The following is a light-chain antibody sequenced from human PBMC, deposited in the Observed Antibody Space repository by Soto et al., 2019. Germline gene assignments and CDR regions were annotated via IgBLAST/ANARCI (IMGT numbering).Light chain of an antibody. CDR3: QQDGSSPLYT. Sequence: EIVLTQSPGTLSLSPGERATLSCRASQSVSSSYLAWYQQKPGQAPRLLLYGASSRATGIPDRFSGSGYGRDSALTISRLEPEDFAVYYCQQDGSSPLYTFGQGTKLEIK. CDR2: GAS. CDR1: QSVSSSY. V-gene: IGKV3-20*01. J-gene: IGKJ2*01.